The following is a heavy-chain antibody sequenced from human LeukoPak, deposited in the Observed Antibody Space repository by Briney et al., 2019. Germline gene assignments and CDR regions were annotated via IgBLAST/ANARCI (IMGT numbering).Heavy chain of an antibody. V-gene: IGHV1-2*02. CDR3: ARDRRIAAAGTNY. Sequence: GASVKVSCKASGYTFTGYYMHWVRQAPGRGLEWMGWINPNSGGTNYAQKFQCRVTMTRDTSISTAYMELSRLRSDDTAVYYCARDRRIAAAGTNYWGQGTLVTVSS. CDR2: INPNSGGT. CDR1: GYTFTGYY. D-gene: IGHD6-13*01. J-gene: IGHJ4*02.